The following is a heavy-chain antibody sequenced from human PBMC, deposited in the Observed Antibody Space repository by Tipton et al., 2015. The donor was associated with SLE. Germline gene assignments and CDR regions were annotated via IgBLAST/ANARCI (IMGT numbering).Heavy chain of an antibody. V-gene: IGHV3-74*01. J-gene: IGHJ4*02. D-gene: IGHD4-23*01. CDR3: ARSGGNGDFEY. CDR2: IFRDGSST. CDR1: GFTLSSYW. Sequence: GSLRLSCAASGFTLSSYWMHWVRQAPGKGLVWVSRIFRDGSSTSYADSVKGRFTISRDNAKNTMYLQMNSLRAEDTAVYYCARSGGNGDFEYWGQGTLVTVSS.